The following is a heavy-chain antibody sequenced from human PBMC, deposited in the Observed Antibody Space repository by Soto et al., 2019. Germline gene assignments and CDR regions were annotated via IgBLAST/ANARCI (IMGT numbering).Heavy chain of an antibody. D-gene: IGHD6-6*01. CDR2: TYYRSKWYN. CDR3: ARDPAEYSSSLGEGYGMDV. V-gene: IGHV6-1*01. Sequence: SQTLSLTCAISGDSVSSNSAAWNWIRQSPSRGPEWLGRTYYRSKWYNDYAVSVKSRITINPDTSKNQFSLQLNSVTPEDTAVYYCARDPAEYSSSLGEGYGMDVWGQGTTVTVSS. J-gene: IGHJ6*02. CDR1: GDSVSSNSAA.